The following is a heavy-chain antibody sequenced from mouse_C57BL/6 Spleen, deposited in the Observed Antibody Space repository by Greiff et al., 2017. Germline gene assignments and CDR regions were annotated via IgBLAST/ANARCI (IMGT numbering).Heavy chain of an antibody. Sequence: VQLQQPGAELVKPGASVKLSCTASGYTFTSYWMHWVKQRPGQGLEWIGMIHPNGGSTNYNANIKSKDTLTVDKSSITAYVQLSSLTSADSADYDCGRGTGKELGDWGQGATVTVSS. V-gene: IGHV1-64*01. CDR1: GYTFTSYW. J-gene: IGHJ2*01. D-gene: IGHD2-1*01. CDR3: GRGTGKELGD. CDR2: IHPNGGST.